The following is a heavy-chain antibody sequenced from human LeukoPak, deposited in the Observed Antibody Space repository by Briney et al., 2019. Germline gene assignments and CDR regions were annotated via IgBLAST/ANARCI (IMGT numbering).Heavy chain of an antibody. Sequence: GGSLRLSCAASRFTFSSYWMNWVRQAPGKGLEWVANIKQDGSEKYYVDSVKGRFTISRDNAKNSLYLQMNSLRAEDTAVYYCAELGITMIGGVWGKGTTVTISS. D-gene: IGHD3-10*02. CDR2: IKQDGSEK. V-gene: IGHV3-7*01. J-gene: IGHJ6*04. CDR3: AELGITMIGGV. CDR1: RFTFSSYW.